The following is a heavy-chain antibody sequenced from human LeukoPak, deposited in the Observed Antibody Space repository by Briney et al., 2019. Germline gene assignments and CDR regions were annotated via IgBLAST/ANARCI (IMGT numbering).Heavy chain of an antibody. J-gene: IGHJ5*02. CDR1: GYTFTSYY. Sequence: GASVKVSCKASGYTFTSYYMHWVRQAPGQGLEWMGIINPSGGSTSYAQKFQGRVTMTRDTSTSTVYMELSSLRSEDTAVYYCARADIVVVVARGGSWFDPWGQGTLVTVSS. V-gene: IGHV1-46*01. CDR2: INPSGGST. CDR3: ARADIVVVVARGGSWFDP. D-gene: IGHD2-15*01.